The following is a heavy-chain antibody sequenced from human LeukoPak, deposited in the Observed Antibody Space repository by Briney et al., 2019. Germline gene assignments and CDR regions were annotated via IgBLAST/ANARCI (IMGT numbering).Heavy chain of an antibody. J-gene: IGHJ6*02. CDR3: ATRSTTGTSYYYYYYGMDV. V-gene: IGHV3-23*01. Sequence: GGSLRLSCAASGFTFSSYAMSWVRQAPGKGLEWVSAISGSGGSTYYADSVKGRFTISRDNSTNTLYLQMNSLRAEDTAVYYCATRSTTGTSYYYYYYGMDVWGQGTTVTVSS. CDR2: ISGSGGST. CDR1: GFTFSSYA. D-gene: IGHD1-1*01.